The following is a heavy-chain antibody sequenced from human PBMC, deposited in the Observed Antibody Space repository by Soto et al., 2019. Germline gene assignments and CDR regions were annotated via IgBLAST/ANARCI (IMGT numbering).Heavy chain of an antibody. CDR1: GGSISSSNW. V-gene: IGHV4-4*02. CDR3: ATIMVRGVIGFDY. CDR2: IYHSGST. D-gene: IGHD3-10*01. Sequence: SETLSLTCAVSGGSISSSNWWSWVRQPPGKGLEWIGEIYHSGSTNYNPPLKSRVTISVDKSKNQFSLKLSSVTAADTAVYYCATIMVRGVIGFDYWGQGTLVTVSS. J-gene: IGHJ4*02.